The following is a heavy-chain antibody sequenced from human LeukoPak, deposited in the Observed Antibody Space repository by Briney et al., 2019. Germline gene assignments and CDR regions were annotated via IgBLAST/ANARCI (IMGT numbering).Heavy chain of an antibody. V-gene: IGHV4-59*01. D-gene: IGHD2-2*01. CDR2: IYWTGSA. CDR3: ARPIVPTASDAFDI. J-gene: IGHJ3*02. CDR1: GGSISSYY. Sequence: SETLSLTCTVSGGSISSYYWSWIRQSPGKGLEWIGYIYWTGSATYNPSLKSRVTLAVDTSKNQFSLTLTSVSAADTAIYYCARPIVPTASDAFDIWGQGTRVTVSS.